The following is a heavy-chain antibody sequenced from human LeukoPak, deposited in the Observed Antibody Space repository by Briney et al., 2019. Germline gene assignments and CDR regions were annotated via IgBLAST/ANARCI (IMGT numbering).Heavy chain of an antibody. D-gene: IGHD2-15*01. CDR1: RFTFSIYA. J-gene: IGHJ6*02. V-gene: IGHV3-30-3*01. CDR2: ISYDGSNK. Sequence: GGSLRLSCAASRFTFSIYAMHWVRQAPGKGLEWVALISYDGSNKYYADSVKGRFTISRDNSKNTLYLQMNSLRAEDTAVYYCPRDIVVVVAAIVHYYYGMDVWGQGTTVTVSS. CDR3: PRDIVVVVAAIVHYYYGMDV.